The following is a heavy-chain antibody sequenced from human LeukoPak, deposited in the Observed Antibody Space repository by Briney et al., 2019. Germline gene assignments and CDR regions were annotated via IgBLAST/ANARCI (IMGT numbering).Heavy chain of an antibody. CDR2: TSAYNGNT. D-gene: IGHD6-6*01. J-gene: IGHJ6*03. CDR1: GYTFTSYG. V-gene: IGHV1-18*01. CDR3: ARDLGAARLSYYYYMDV. Sequence: ASVKVSCKASGYTFTSYGISWVRQAPGQGLEWMGWTSAYNGNTNYAQKLQGRVTMTTDTSTSTAYMELRSLRSDDTAVYYCARDLGAARLSYYYYMDVWGKGTTVTVSS.